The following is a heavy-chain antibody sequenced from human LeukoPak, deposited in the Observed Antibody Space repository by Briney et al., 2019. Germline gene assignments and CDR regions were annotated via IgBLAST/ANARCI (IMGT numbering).Heavy chain of an antibody. CDR1: GGSISRSF. CDR3: AGASGNYYMAY. D-gene: IGHD1-26*01. V-gene: IGHV4-4*07. J-gene: IGHJ4*02. CDR2: FYTSGIT. Sequence: SETLSLTCTVSGGSISRSFWSWIRQPAGKGLEWIGRFYTSGITNYNPSLKSRVTMSVDTSKNQFSLKLSSVTAADTAVYYCAGASGNYYMAYWGQGTLVTVSS.